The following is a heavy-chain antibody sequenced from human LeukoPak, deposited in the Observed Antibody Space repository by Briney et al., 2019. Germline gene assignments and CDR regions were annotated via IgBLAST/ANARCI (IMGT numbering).Heavy chain of an antibody. CDR1: GYTFTSYG. CDR2: IIPIFGTA. D-gene: IGHD6-19*01. J-gene: IGHJ5*02. Sequence: GASVKVSCKASGYTFTSYGISWVRQAPGQGLEWMGGIIPIFGTANYAQKFQGRVTITADESTSTAYMELSSLRSEDTAVYYCAKSGYSSGWYEFNWFDPWGQGTLVTVSS. V-gene: IGHV1-69*13. CDR3: AKSGYSSGWYEFNWFDP.